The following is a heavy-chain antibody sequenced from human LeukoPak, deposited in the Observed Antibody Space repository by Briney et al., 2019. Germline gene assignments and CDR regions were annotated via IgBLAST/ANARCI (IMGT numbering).Heavy chain of an antibody. CDR2: ISHSGSP. D-gene: IGHD6-13*01. CDR1: GASISSYY. V-gene: IGHV4-59*01. J-gene: IGHJ4*02. Sequence: SASVSLTCTVSGASISSYYWSWIRQPPGKGLEWIGYISHSGSPNNNPSLKSRVTISADTSKNQFTLNLSSVTAADTAVYYCARVGHIVAAGTYDWWGQGTLVTVSS. CDR3: ARVGHIVAAGTYDW.